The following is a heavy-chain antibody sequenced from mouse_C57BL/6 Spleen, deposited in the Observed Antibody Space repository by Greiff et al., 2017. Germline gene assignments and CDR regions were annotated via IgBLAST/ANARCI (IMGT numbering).Heavy chain of an antibody. CDR1: GFTFNTYA. Sequence: EVQLVESGGGLVQPKGSLKLSCAASGFTFNTYAMHWVRQAPGKGLEWVARIRSKSSNYATYYADSVKDRFTISRDDSQSMLYLQMNNLKTEDTAMYYCVRDRDYYGSSPFYFDYWGQGTTLTVSS. CDR3: VRDRDYYGSSPFYFDY. V-gene: IGHV10-3*01. J-gene: IGHJ2*01. CDR2: IRSKSSNYAT. D-gene: IGHD1-1*01.